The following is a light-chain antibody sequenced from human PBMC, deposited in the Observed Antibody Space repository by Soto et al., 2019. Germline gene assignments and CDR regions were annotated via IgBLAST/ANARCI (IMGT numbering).Light chain of an antibody. CDR2: EVN. CDR1: SSDVGAYNY. CDR3: ISFTTSTTWV. Sequence: QSALTQPASVSGSPGQSITISCTGTSSDVGAYNYVSWYQQHPGKAPKLMIYEVNNRPSGVSDRFSGSKSGNTASLTISGLQAEDEADYYCISFTTSTTWVFGGGTKFTFL. V-gene: IGLV2-14*01. J-gene: IGLJ3*02.